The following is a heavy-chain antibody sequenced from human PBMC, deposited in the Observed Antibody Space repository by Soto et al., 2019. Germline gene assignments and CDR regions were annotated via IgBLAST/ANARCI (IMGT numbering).Heavy chain of an antibody. CDR3: ARTRAGRVDY. J-gene: IGHJ4*02. D-gene: IGHD2-15*01. CDR2: LYYSGST. Sequence: QVQLQESGPGLVKPSETMSLTCTVSGGSISSYYWSWIRQPPGKGLEWLGYLYYSGSTNYNPSLKSRVTISVDTSKNQFSLKLSSVTAADTAVYYCARTRAGRVDYGGQRTLVTVAS. V-gene: IGHV4-59*01. CDR1: GGSISSYY.